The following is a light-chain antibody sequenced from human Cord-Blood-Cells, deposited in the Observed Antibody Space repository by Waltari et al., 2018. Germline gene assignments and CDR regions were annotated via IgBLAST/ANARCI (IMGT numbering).Light chain of an antibody. V-gene: IGKV1-39*01. Sequence: DIQMTQSPSSLSASVADRVTITCRASQSISSYLNWYQQQPGKAPKLLIYAASSLQSGVPSRFRGSGSGTDVSLIISSLQPEDFATYYCQQSYSTPYTFGHGTKLEIK. CDR1: QSISSY. CDR3: QQSYSTPYT. CDR2: AAS. J-gene: IGKJ2*01.